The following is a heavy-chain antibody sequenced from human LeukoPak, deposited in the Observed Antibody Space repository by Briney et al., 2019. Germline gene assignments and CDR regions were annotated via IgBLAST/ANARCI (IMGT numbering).Heavy chain of an antibody. D-gene: IGHD5-24*01. V-gene: IGHV4-39*01. Sequence: SETLSLTCTVSGGSISSSSYYWGWIRQPPGKGLEWVVSIYYSGSTYYNPSLKSRVTISVDTSKKQFSLKLSSVTPADTPRYFCAKQGWLQFVVRFDPWGQGTLVTVSS. CDR1: GGSISSSSYY. J-gene: IGHJ5*02. CDR3: AKQGWLQFVVRFDP. CDR2: IYYSGST.